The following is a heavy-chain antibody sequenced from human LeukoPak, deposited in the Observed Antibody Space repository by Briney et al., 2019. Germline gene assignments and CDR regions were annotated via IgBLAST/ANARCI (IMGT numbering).Heavy chain of an antibody. Sequence: SETLSLTCSVSGGSISSSDFHWGWIRQPPGKGLEWIGSMYYRGTSYYKPALKRRVTISVDTSKNQFSLILISVTAADTAVFYFARHRYSNYVWRFFDYWGQGILVTVSS. CDR3: ARHRYSNYVWRFFDY. D-gene: IGHD4-11*01. CDR1: GGSISSSDFH. V-gene: IGHV4-39*01. J-gene: IGHJ4*02. CDR2: MYYRGTS.